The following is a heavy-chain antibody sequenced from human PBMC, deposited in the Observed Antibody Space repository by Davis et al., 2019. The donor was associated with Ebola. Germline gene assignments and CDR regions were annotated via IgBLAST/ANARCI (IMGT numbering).Heavy chain of an antibody. CDR3: AKEVGATTLVLGY. V-gene: IGHV3-30*18. J-gene: IGHJ4*02. CDR2: ISYDGSNK. Sequence: GESLKISCAASGFTCSSYGMHWVRQAPGKGLAWVAAISYDGSNKFFTDSVKGRFTISRDNSKNTLYLQMNSLTAEDTAVYYCAKEVGATTLVLGYWGQGTLVTVSS. CDR1: GFTCSSYG. D-gene: IGHD1-26*01.